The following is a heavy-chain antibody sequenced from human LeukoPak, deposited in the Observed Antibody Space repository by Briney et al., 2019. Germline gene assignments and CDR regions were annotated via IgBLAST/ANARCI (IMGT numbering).Heavy chain of an antibody. V-gene: IGHV1-46*01. CDR2: INPSGGST. J-gene: IGHJ6*02. D-gene: IGHD3-10*01. CDR3: ARGGQLLWFGEFSYYYGRDV. CDR1: GYTFTSYY. Sequence: ASVKVSCKASGYTFTSYYMHWVRQAPGQGLEWMGIINPSGGSTSYAQKFQGRVTMTRDTSTSTVYMELSSLRSEDTAVYYCARGGQLLWFGEFSYYYGRDVWGQGTTVTVSS.